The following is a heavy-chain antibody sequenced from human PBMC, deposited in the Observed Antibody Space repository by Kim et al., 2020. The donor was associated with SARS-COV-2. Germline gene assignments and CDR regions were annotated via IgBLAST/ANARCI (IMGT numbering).Heavy chain of an antibody. Sequence: TYYADSQKGRFTLYKDNSKNTVDLQLGSLRPEDTAIYYCARVLGGSIYFDSWGQGALVTVSS. V-gene: IGHV3-64*02. CDR3: ARVLGGSIYFDS. D-gene: IGHD3-10*01. CDR2: T. J-gene: IGHJ4*02.